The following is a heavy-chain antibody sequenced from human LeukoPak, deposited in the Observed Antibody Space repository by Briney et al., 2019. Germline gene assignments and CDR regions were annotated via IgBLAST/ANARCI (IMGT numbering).Heavy chain of an antibody. J-gene: IGHJ4*02. V-gene: IGHV3-7*01. CDR3: KSGGAAPGSFDN. D-gene: IGHD6-13*01. CDR2: IKYDGDEE. CDR1: GFTFSSYS. Sequence: GGSLRLSCAASGFTFSSYSMNWVRQAPGKGLEWVANIKYDGDEEYYVDSVKGRFTISRDNAKNSLYLQLNSLRVEDTAVYYCKSGGAAPGSFDNWGQGTLVTVSP.